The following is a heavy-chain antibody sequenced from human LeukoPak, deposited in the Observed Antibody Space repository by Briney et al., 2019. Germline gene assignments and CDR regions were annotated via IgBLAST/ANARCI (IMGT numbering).Heavy chain of an antibody. J-gene: IGHJ4*02. D-gene: IGHD5-18*01. CDR2: ISSSGSTI. Sequence: PGGSLRLSCAASGFTFSDYYMSWIRQAPGKGLEWVSYISSSGSTIYYADSVKGRFTISRDNSKNTLYLQMNSLRAEDTAVYYCAKDPVRGYTYGADYWGQGTLVTVSS. CDR1: GFTFSDYY. V-gene: IGHV3-11*01. CDR3: AKDPVRGYTYGADY.